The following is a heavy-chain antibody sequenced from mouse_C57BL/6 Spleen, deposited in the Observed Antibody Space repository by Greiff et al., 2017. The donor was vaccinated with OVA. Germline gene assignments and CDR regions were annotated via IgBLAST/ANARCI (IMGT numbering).Heavy chain of an antibody. CDR2: IYPGDGDT. J-gene: IGHJ1*03. V-gene: IGHV1-82*01. Sequence: QVQLKQSGPELVKPGASVKISCKASGYAFSSSWMNWVKQRPGKGLEWIGRIYPGDGDTNYNGKFKGKATLTADKSSSTAYMQLSSLTSEDSAVYFCARYRGYVDGWGTGTTVTVSS. CDR1: GYAFSSSW. CDR3: ARYRGYVDG.